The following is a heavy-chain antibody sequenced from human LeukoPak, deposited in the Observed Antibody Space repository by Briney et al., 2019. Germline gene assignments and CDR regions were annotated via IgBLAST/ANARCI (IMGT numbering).Heavy chain of an antibody. CDR1: GYTFTSYG. V-gene: IGHV1-18*01. J-gene: IGHJ4*02. D-gene: IGHD3-22*01. Sequence: ASVNVSCKASGYTFTSYGISWVRQAPGQGLGWMGWISAFNCNTSYAQKLQGRVTVPPDTSTSTAFMELRSLRSDDTAVYYCARLREGMIVVIFDYWGQGTLFTASS. CDR3: ARLREGMIVVIFDY. CDR2: ISAFNCNT.